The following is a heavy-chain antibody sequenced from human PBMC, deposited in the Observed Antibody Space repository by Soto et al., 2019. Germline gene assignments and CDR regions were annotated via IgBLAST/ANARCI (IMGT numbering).Heavy chain of an antibody. V-gene: IGHV4-39*01. CDR1: GDSIRDSSFY. J-gene: IGHJ6*02. Sequence: QMQLQESGPGLVKPSETLSLTCTSSGDSIRDSSFYWAWIRQSPGKGLEWIGSIYYKGYTKYNPSLQPPVTISIDTSTNQFSLRLTSVTAADTAIYFCARPPDYGGNSSYYGLDVWGPGTTVIVSS. D-gene: IGHD4-17*01. CDR2: IYYKGYT. CDR3: ARPPDYGGNSSYYGLDV.